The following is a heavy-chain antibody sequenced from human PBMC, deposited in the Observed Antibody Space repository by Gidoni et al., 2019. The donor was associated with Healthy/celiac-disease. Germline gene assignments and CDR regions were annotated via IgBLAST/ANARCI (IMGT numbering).Heavy chain of an antibody. J-gene: IGHJ4*02. CDR2: IYYSGST. Sequence: QLQLQESGPGLVKPSETLSLTCTVSGGSISSSSYYWGWIRQPPGKGLEWIGSIYYSGSTYYNPSLKSRVTISVDTSKNQFSLKLSSVTAADTAVYYCASFQVVPEALFDYWGQGTLVTVSS. D-gene: IGHD2-15*01. V-gene: IGHV4-39*01. CDR3: ASFQVVPEALFDY. CDR1: GGSISSSSYY.